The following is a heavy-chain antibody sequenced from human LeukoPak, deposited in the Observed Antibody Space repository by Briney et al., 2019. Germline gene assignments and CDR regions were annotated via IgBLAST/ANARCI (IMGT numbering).Heavy chain of an antibody. V-gene: IGHV4-61*02. CDR2: IYTSGST. Sequence: SETLSLTCTVSGGSISSGSYYWSWIRQPAGKGLEWIGRIYTSGSTNYNPSLKSRVTISVDTSKNQFSLQLNSVTPEDTAVYYCARLSAGTLSSWGQGTLVTVSS. D-gene: IGHD1-1*01. J-gene: IGHJ4*02. CDR3: ARLSAGTLSS. CDR1: GGSISSGSYY.